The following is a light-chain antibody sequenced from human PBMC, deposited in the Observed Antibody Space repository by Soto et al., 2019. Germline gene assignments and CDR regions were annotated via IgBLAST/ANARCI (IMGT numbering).Light chain of an antibody. CDR3: QSYDCRRRAHV. J-gene: IGLJ1*01. CDR1: SSNIGAGYD. Sequence: QSVLTQPPSVSGAPGQRVTISCTGSSSNIGAGYDVHWYQQLPGTAPNLLIYGNSNRPSRVPDRFYGSNSGTAASLAITGLQAEDEAVYYCQSYDCRRRAHVLGTGTKGTV. CDR2: GNS. V-gene: IGLV1-40*01.